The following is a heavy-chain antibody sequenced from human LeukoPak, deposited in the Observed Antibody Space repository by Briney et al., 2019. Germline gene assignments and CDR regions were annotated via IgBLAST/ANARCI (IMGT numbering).Heavy chain of an antibody. CDR2: ISSSSSYI. CDR1: GFTFSSYS. V-gene: IGHV3-21*01. D-gene: IGHD4-17*01. CDR3: ARDDSYGDYPGFDY. J-gene: IGHJ4*02. Sequence: GGSLRLSCAASGFTFSSYSMNWVRQAPGKGLEWVSSISSSSSYIYYADSVKGRFTISRDNAKNSVYLQMNSLRAEDTAVYYCARDDSYGDYPGFDYWGQGTLVTVSS.